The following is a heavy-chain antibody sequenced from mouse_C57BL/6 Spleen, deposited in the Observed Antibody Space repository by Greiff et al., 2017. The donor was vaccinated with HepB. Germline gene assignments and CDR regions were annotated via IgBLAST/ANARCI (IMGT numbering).Heavy chain of an antibody. D-gene: IGHD1-1*01. CDR2: ISDGGSYT. CDR3: ARGNYYGSSYWYFDV. Sequence: EVNLVESGGGLVKPGGSLKLSCAASGFTFSSYAMSWVRQTPEKRLEWVATISDGGSYTYYPDNVKGRFTISRDNAKNNLYLQMSHLKSEDTAMYYCARGNYYGSSYWYFDVWGTGTTVTVSS. J-gene: IGHJ1*03. V-gene: IGHV5-4*03. CDR1: GFTFSSYA.